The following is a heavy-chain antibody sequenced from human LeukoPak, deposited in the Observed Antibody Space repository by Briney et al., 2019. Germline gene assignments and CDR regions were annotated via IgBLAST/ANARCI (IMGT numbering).Heavy chain of an antibody. J-gene: IGHJ4*02. D-gene: IGHD3-22*01. CDR2: INWNGGST. Sequence: GGSLRLSCAASGFTFDDYGMSWVRHAPGKGLDWVANINWNGGSTGYADSVKGRFTISRDNAKNSLYLQMNSLRAEDTALYSCARGYYYDSSAYPGDYWGQGTLVTVSS. V-gene: IGHV3-20*04. CDR3: ARGYYYDSSAYPGDY. CDR1: GFTFDDYG.